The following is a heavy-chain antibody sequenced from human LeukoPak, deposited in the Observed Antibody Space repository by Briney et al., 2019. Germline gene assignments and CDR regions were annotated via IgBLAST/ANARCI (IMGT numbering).Heavy chain of an antibody. Sequence: ASVKASCKASGYTFTSYDINWVRQATGQGLEWMGWMNPNSGNTGYAQKFQGRVTMTRNTSISTAYMELSSLRSEDTAVYYCARGGAAATGVDYWGQGTLVTVSS. V-gene: IGHV1-8*01. CDR2: MNPNSGNT. CDR3: ARGGAAATGVDY. J-gene: IGHJ4*02. D-gene: IGHD2-15*01. CDR1: GYTFTSYD.